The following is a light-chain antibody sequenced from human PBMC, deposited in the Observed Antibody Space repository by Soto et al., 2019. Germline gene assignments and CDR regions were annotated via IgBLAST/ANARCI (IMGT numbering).Light chain of an antibody. CDR2: DAS. V-gene: IGKV3-20*01. J-gene: IGKJ1*01. CDR1: QSVSVY. CDR3: QQYGSQET. Sequence: EIRLTQSPGTLSLSKGERATLSCRASQSVSVYLAWYQQKPGQAPRLLIYDASNRATGIPARFSGSGSGTDFTLTISRLEPEDFAVYYCQQYGSQETFGQGTKVDVK.